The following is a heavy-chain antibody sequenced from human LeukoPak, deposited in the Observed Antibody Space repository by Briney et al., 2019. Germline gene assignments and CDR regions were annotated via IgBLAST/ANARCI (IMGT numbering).Heavy chain of an antibody. Sequence: SETLSLTCSVSGVSISSSNYYWAWIRQPPGKGLQWIGSIFYSGSTYYNPSLKSRVTISVDRSKNQFSLKLRSVTAADTAVYYCARGRVSSSTWYSTYYYYFYMDVWGKGTTVTVSS. J-gene: IGHJ6*03. CDR1: GVSISSSNYY. CDR2: IFYSGST. V-gene: IGHV4-39*07. D-gene: IGHD4-11*01. CDR3: ARGRVSSSTWYSTYYYYFYMDV.